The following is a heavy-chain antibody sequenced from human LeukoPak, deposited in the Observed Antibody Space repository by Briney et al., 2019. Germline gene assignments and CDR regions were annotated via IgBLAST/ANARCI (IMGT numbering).Heavy chain of an antibody. CDR2: IYYSGST. Sequence: SETLSLTCTVSGGSISSYYWSWIRQPPGKGLEWIGYIYYSGSTDYSPSLKSRVTISVDTSKNQFSLKLSSVTAADTAVYYCARIAAAGLLDYWGQGTLVTVSS. V-gene: IGHV4-59*01. CDR3: ARIAAAGLLDY. CDR1: GGSISSYY. J-gene: IGHJ4*02. D-gene: IGHD6-13*01.